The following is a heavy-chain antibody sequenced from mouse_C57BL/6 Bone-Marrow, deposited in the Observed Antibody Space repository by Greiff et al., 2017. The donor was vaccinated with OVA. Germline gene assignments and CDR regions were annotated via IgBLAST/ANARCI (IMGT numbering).Heavy chain of an antibody. Sequence: QVQLKQSGAELMKPGASVKLSCKATGYTFTGYWIEWVKQRPGHGLEWIGEILPGSGSTNSNEKFKGKATFTADTSSNTAYMQLSSLTTEDSAIYYCARPPYGNSRYAMDYWGQGTSVTVSS. CDR1: GYTFTGYW. V-gene: IGHV1-9*01. J-gene: IGHJ4*01. CDR2: ILPGSGST. CDR3: ARPPYGNSRYAMDY. D-gene: IGHD2-1*01.